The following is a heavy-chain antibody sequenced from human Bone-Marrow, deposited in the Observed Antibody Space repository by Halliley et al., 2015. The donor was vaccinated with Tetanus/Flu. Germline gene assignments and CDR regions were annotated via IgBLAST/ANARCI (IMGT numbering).Heavy chain of an antibody. CDR3: ARGGNGNPCYSRLDF. D-gene: IGHD2-15*01. Sequence: SLRLSCAASGFIFTSCAMSWVRQAPGKGLEWVSVISGNGGSTYYADSVKGRFTISRDDSKNTLFLQMNSLRSEDTAVYYCARGGNGNPCYSRLDFWGQGTLVTVSS. V-gene: IGHV3-23*01. CDR1: GFIFTSCA. J-gene: IGHJ4*02. CDR2: ISGNGGST.